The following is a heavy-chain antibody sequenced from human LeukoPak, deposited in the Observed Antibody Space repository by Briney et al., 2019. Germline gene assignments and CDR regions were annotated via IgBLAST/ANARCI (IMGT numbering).Heavy chain of an antibody. CDR2: MNPNSGNT. CDR1: GYTFSSYD. CDR3: ASLEMATLGDAFDI. V-gene: IGHV1-8*02. Sequence: ASVKVSCKAPGYTFSSYDINWVRQATGQGLEWMGWMNPNSGNTGYAQKFQGRVTMTRNTSISTAYMELSSLRSEDTAVYYCASLEMATLGDAFDIWGQGTMVTVSS. D-gene: IGHD5-24*01. J-gene: IGHJ3*02.